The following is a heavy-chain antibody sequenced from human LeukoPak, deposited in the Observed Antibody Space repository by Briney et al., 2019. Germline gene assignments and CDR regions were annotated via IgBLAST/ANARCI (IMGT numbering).Heavy chain of an antibody. CDR3: AKDRGPYGAIDNSWFDP. J-gene: IGHJ5*02. Sequence: GGSLRLSCVASGFTFRLYAMNSVRQAPGKGLEWVSSISGSGTSTNYAESVKGRFTLCRDHSKSTLYLQMNSLRAEDPAVYYCAKDRGPYGAIDNSWFDPWGQGTLVTVSS. CDR2: ISGSGTST. V-gene: IGHV3-23*01. CDR1: GFTFRLYA. D-gene: IGHD4/OR15-4a*01.